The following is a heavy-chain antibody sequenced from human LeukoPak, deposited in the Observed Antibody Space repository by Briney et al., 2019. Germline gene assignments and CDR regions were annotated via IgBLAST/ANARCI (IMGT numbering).Heavy chain of an antibody. Sequence: GASVKVSCKVSGYTLTELSMHWVRQAPGKGLEWMGGFDPEDGETIYAQKFQGRVTMTEDTSTDTAYMELSSLRSEDTAVYYCATGVLKPGRITMIVELDYWGQGTLVTVSS. V-gene: IGHV1-24*01. CDR2: FDPEDGET. J-gene: IGHJ4*02. CDR3: ATGVLKPGRITMIVELDY. D-gene: IGHD3-22*01. CDR1: GYTLTELS.